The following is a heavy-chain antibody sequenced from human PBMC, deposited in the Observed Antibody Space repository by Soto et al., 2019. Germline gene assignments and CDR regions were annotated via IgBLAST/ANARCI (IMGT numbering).Heavy chain of an antibody. CDR3: ARVFYYDSSGYYQETEYFQH. CDR1: GGSISSGGYY. CDR2: IFYSGST. V-gene: IGHV4-31*03. D-gene: IGHD3-22*01. J-gene: IGHJ1*01. Sequence: QVQLQESGPGLVKPSQTLSLTCTVSGGSISSGGYYWSWIRQHPGKGLEWIGYIFYSGSTYYNPSLKSRVTISVDTSKNQFSLKLSSVTAADTAVYYCARVFYYDSSGYYQETEYFQHWGQGTLVTVSS.